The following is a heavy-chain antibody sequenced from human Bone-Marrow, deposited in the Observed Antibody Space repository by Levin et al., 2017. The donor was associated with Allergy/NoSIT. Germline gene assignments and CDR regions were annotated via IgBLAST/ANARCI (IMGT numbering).Heavy chain of an antibody. V-gene: IGHV3-20*04. J-gene: IGHJ4*02. Sequence: PGGSLRLSCAASGFRFGDYAMSWVRQAPGKGLEWVAGISWSGHKKGYAASARGRFTISRDNAKSSVFLEMSSLRVEDTAFYYCASLGGGSGYWGQGTLVTVSS. CDR2: ISWSGHKK. CDR3: ASLGGGSGY. D-gene: IGHD3-10*01. CDR1: GFRFGDYA.